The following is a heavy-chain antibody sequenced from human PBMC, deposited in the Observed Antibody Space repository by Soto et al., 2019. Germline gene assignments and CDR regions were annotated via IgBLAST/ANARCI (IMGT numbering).Heavy chain of an antibody. D-gene: IGHD6-19*01. CDR2: INHSGST. J-gene: IGHJ6*02. Sequence: QVQLQQWGAGLLKPSETLSLTCAVYGGSFSGHYWSWIRQPPGKGLEWIGEINHSGSTNYNPSLKCRVTISVDTSKNQFSLKLSSVTAAVTAVYYCARAAPEADYYYGMDVWGQGTTVTVSS. CDR3: ARAAPEADYYYGMDV. V-gene: IGHV4-34*01. CDR1: GGSFSGHY.